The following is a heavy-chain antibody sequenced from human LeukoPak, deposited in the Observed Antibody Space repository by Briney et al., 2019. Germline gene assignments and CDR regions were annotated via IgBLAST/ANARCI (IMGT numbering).Heavy chain of an antibody. V-gene: IGHV3-23*01. D-gene: IGHD2-15*01. J-gene: IGHJ2*01. CDR2: ITGSGSTT. CDR3: AKTERYCSGGSCYALNWYFDL. Sequence: GGSLRLSCAASGFAFSNYGMNWVRQAPGKGLEWVSGITGSGSTTYYADSVKGRFTISRDNSKNTLYLQMNSLRAEDTAVYYCAKTERYCSGGSCYALNWYFDLWGRGTLVTVSS. CDR1: GFAFSNYG.